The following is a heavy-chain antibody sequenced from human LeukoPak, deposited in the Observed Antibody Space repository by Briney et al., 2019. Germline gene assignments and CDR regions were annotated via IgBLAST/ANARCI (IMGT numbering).Heavy chain of an antibody. Sequence: ASAKVSCKASGGTFSNYAINWMRQAPGQGLEWLGGIITNFGTTNYAQKYQGRVTITADESTSTVYMELSSLRSEDTAVYYCARPRTYYDFWRGYPPFDYWGQGTLVTVSS. CDR2: IITNFGTT. V-gene: IGHV1-69*13. CDR1: GGTFSNYA. J-gene: IGHJ4*02. CDR3: ARPRTYYDFWRGYPPFDY. D-gene: IGHD3-3*01.